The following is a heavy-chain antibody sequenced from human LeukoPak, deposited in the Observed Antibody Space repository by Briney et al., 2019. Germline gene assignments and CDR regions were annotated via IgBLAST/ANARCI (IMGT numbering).Heavy chain of an antibody. Sequence: PSETLSLTCTVSGYSISSGYYWGWIRQPPGKGLEWIGSIYHSGSTYYDPSLKSRVTISVDTSKNQFSLKLSSLTAADTAVYYCARSRQASGLFNSWGQGTLVVVSS. J-gene: IGHJ5*01. CDR1: GYSISSGYY. CDR3: ARSRQASGLFNS. V-gene: IGHV4-38-2*02. CDR2: IYHSGST. D-gene: IGHD3-10*01.